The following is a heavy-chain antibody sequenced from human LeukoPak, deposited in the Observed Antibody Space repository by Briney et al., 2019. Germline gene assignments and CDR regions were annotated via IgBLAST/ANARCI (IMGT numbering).Heavy chain of an antibody. D-gene: IGHD2-15*01. CDR1: GFIFSNYG. CDR2: ISSSSSYI. V-gene: IGHV3-21*01. J-gene: IGHJ5*02. Sequence: GGSLRLSCAASGFIFSNYGMHWVRQAPGKGLDWVSSISSSSSYIYYADSVKGRFTISRDNAKNSLYLQMNSLRAEDTAVYYCARDLTAPEVDWFDPWGQGTLVTVSS. CDR3: ARDLTAPEVDWFDP.